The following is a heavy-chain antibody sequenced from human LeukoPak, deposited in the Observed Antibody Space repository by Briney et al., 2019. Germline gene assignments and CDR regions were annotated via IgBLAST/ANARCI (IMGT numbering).Heavy chain of an antibody. CDR3: ARYAGLGAFDI. J-gene: IGHJ3*02. V-gene: IGHV4-59*01. D-gene: IGHD6-13*01. CDR1: GGSISSYY. CDR2: IYYSGST. Sequence: PSETLSLTCTVSGGSISSYYWSWIRQPPGKGLEWIGYIYYSGSTNYNPSLKSRVTISVDTSKDQFSLKLSSVTAADTAVYYCARYAGLGAFDIWGQGTMVTVSS.